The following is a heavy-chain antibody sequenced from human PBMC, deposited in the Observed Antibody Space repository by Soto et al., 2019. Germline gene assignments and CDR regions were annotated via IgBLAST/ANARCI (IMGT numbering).Heavy chain of an antibody. Sequence: ASVKVSCKASGYTFTSYGISWVRQAPGQGLEWMGWISAYNGNTNYAQKLQGRVTMTTDTSTSTAYMELRSLRSDDTAVYYCARQVTYYDFWSGYSIKGDAFDIWGQGTMVTVSS. J-gene: IGHJ3*02. D-gene: IGHD3-3*01. CDR2: ISAYNGNT. CDR3: ARQVTYYDFWSGYSIKGDAFDI. CDR1: GYTFTSYG. V-gene: IGHV1-18*01.